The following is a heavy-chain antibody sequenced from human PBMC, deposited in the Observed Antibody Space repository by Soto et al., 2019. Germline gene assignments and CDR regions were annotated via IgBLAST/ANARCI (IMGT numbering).Heavy chain of an antibody. V-gene: IGHV1-18*04. J-gene: IGHJ6*02. CDR1: GYTFTSYG. CDR3: ARDKANEGSGWYYYYYGMDV. D-gene: IGHD6-25*01. CDR2: ISAYNGNT. Sequence: ASVKVSCKAPGYTFTSYGLSWVRQAPGQGLEWMGWISAYNGNTNYAQKLQGRVTMTTDTSTSTAYMELRGLRSDDTAVYYRARDKANEGSGWYYYYYGMDVWGQGTTVTV.